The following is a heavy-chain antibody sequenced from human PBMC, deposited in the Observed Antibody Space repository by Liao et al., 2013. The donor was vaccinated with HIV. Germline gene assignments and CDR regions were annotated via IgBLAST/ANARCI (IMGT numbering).Heavy chain of an antibody. V-gene: IGHV4-4*07. CDR2: IYASGST. J-gene: IGHJ5*02. Sequence: QVQLQESGPGLVKPSETLSLTCTVSGGSIRSYYWHWIRQPAGEGLEWIGRIYASGSTNYNPSLKSRVTMSVDTSKNQFSLKLSSVTAADTAVYYCARVDQYYDYWRGYENWFDPWGQGTLVTVSS. D-gene: IGHD3-3*01. CDR1: GGSIRSYY. CDR3: ARVDQYYDYWRGYENWFDP.